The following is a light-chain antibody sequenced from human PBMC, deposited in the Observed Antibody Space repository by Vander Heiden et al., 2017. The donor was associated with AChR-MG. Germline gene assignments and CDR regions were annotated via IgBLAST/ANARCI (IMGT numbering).Light chain of an antibody. J-gene: IGKJ1*01. CDR1: QDVSSY. V-gene: IGKV1-27*01. CDR2: AAS. CDR3: QKEDTSRWT. Sequence: DIQMTQSPSSLSASVGERVTITCRASQDVSSYLAWYQQKPGKVPKLLIYAASTLQSGVPSRFSGSGSGTEFTLTISSLQPEDVAIYYCQKEDTSRWTFGQRTKVEIK.